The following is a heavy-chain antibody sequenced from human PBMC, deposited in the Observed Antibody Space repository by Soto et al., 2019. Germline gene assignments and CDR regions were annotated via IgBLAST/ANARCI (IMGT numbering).Heavy chain of an antibody. D-gene: IGHD1-26*01. J-gene: IGHJ3*02. CDR2: INPTGGST. CDR1: GYTFTSYY. Sequence: SSVKVSCKASGYTFTSYYMHWVRQAPGQGLEWMGIINPTGGSTSYAQKFQGRVTMTRDTSTSTVYMELSSLSSEDTAVYYCAKVTGDSGYDAFDIWGQGTMVTVSS. CDR3: AKVTGDSGYDAFDI. V-gene: IGHV1-46*01.